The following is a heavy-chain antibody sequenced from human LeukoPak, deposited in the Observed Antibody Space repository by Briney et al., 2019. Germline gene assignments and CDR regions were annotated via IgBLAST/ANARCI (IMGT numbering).Heavy chain of an antibody. D-gene: IGHD6-13*01. CDR1: GFTLSSSSYG. CDR3: ARDWASSVWCNWLGP. V-gene: IGHV3-30*04. Sequence: GGSLRLSCAASGFTLSSSSYGMHWVRQAPGKGLEWVAMISYDGGSTYYADSVKGRFIISRDSSNNAVYLQMNSLRTEDSAVYYCARDWASSVWCNWLGPWGQGTRVTVSS. J-gene: IGHJ5*02. CDR2: ISYDGGST.